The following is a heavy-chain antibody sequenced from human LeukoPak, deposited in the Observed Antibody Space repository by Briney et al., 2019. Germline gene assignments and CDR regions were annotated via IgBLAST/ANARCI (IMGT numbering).Heavy chain of an antibody. CDR1: GFTFTRYD. J-gene: IGHJ5*02. CDR3: ARSDNMERTRTLWFGESFNWFDP. Sequence: ASVKVSCKASGFTFTRYDINWVRQAPGQGLEWMGIINPSGGGTSYAQKFQGRVTMTRDTSTSTVYMELSSLRSEDTAVYYCARSDNMERTRTLWFGESFNWFDPWGQGTLVTVSS. V-gene: IGHV1-46*01. CDR2: INPSGGGT. D-gene: IGHD3-10*01.